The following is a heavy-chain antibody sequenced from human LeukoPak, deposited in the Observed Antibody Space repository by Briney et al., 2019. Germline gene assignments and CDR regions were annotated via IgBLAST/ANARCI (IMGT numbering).Heavy chain of an antibody. CDR1: GFTFSNYA. D-gene: IGHD6-13*01. CDR2: ISSSGSTI. Sequence: PGGSLRLSCAASGFTFSNYAMSWIRQAPGKGLEWVSYISSSGSTIYYADSVKGRFTISRDNAKNSLYLQMNSLRAEDTAVYYCARPPSWYGPDAFDIWGQGTMVTVSS. J-gene: IGHJ3*02. V-gene: IGHV3-11*04. CDR3: ARPPSWYGPDAFDI.